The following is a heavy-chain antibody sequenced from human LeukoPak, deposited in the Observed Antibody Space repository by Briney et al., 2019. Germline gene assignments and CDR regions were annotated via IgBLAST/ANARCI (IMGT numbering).Heavy chain of an antibody. CDR3: ARQVSIAVAGTDYFDY. V-gene: IGHV4-39*01. J-gene: IGHJ4*02. Sequence: SETLSLTCTVSGGSISSNSYNWGWIRQPPGQGLEWIGNIYYTGSTDYNPSLMSRVTISVDTSKNQFSLKLSSVTAADTALYYCARQVSIAVAGTDYFDYWGQGTLVTVSS. CDR2: IYYTGST. CDR1: GGSISSNSYN. D-gene: IGHD6-19*01.